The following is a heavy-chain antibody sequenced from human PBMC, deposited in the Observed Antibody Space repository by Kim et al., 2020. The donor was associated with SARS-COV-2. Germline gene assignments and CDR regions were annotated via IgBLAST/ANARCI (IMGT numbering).Heavy chain of an antibody. Sequence: AQKLQGRVTMTTDTSTSTAYMELRSLGSDDTAVYYCARAYDSSGSDAFDIWGQGTMVTVSS. V-gene: IGHV1-18*01. CDR3: ARAYDSSGSDAFDI. J-gene: IGHJ3*02. D-gene: IGHD3-22*01.